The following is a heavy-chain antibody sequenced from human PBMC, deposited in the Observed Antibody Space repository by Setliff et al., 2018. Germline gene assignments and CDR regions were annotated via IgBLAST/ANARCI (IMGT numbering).Heavy chain of an antibody. CDR3: ARVPRLEWLLPTFDS. CDR2: ISGYNGNT. D-gene: IGHD3-3*01. CDR1: GYIFTDYS. J-gene: IGHJ4*02. Sequence: ASVKVSCKPSGYIFTDYSLHWVRQAPGQGLEWVGWISGYNGNTDYAQNLQGRVTRTIDTSTSTAYMELRSLRSDDAAVYYCARVPRLEWLLPTFDSWGQGTLVTVSS. V-gene: IGHV1-18*04.